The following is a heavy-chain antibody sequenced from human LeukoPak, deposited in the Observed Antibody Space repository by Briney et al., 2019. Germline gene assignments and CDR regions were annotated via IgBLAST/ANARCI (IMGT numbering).Heavy chain of an antibody. CDR3: AHKSGGSLDY. Sequence: SGPTLVNPTQTLTLTCTFSGFSLSTSGVGVGWIRQPPGKALEWLALIYWDDDKLYSPSLNKRLTITKDPPKNQVVLIMTNMDPVDTATYYCAHKSGGSLDYWGQGTLVTVSS. CDR2: IYWDDDK. D-gene: IGHD2-15*01. V-gene: IGHV2-5*02. CDR1: GFSLSTSGVG. J-gene: IGHJ4*02.